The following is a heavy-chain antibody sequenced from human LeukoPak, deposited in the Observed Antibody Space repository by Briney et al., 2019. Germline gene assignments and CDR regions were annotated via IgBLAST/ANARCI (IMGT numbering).Heavy chain of an antibody. CDR3: ARIPDSSGSPFDP. CDR2: ISSSSSYI. J-gene: IGHJ5*02. CDR1: GFTFSSYS. V-gene: IGHV3-21*01. D-gene: IGHD3-22*01. Sequence: GGSLRLSCAASGFTFSSYSMNWVRQAPGKGLEWVSSISSSSSYIYYADSVKGRFTISRDNAKNSLYLQMNSLRAEDTAVYYCARIPDSSGSPFDPWGQGTLVTVSS.